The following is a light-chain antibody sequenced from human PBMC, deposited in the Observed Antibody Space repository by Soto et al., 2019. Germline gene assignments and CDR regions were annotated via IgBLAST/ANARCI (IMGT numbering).Light chain of an antibody. CDR2: TAS. J-gene: IGKJ5*01. V-gene: IGKV1-12*01. Sequence: DIQMTQSPSSVSESVGDRVTITCRASQGISSRLAWYQQKPGQAPKLLIYTASNLQVGVPSRFSGSGSGTDFTLAISSLQPEDFATYYCQQGDSFPITFGQGTRLEIK. CDR3: QQGDSFPIT. CDR1: QGISSR.